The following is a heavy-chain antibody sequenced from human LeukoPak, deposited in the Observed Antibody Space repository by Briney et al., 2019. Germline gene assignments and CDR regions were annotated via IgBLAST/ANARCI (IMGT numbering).Heavy chain of an antibody. J-gene: IGHJ3*02. CDR2: IYRGGST. CDR3: ARGGGYGSGNHYRGGAFDI. CDR1: GFIVSDNY. V-gene: IGHV3-53*01. D-gene: IGHD3-10*01. Sequence: GGSLRLSCATSGFIVSDNYMTWVRQAPGKGLEWVSVIYRGGSTYYAESVKGRFTISRDNSKNMVYLQMYSLRVEDTAVYYCARGGGYGSGNHYRGGAFDIWGQGTRVTVSS.